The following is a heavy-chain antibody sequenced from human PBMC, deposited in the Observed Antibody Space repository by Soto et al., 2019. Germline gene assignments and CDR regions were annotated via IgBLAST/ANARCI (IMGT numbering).Heavy chain of an antibody. CDR3: ARGWGYDSNGYYYAY. CDR1: GGTFSRHA. J-gene: IGHJ4*02. Sequence: QVQLVQSGAEVRKPGSSVKVSCKASGGTFSRHAISWVRQAPGQGLEWMGGIIPIFGTGNHAQKIQGRVTINADESTRTVYMELSSLRSEDTAMYYCARGWGYDSNGYYYAYWGQGTLVIVSS. CDR2: IIPIFGTG. D-gene: IGHD3-22*01. V-gene: IGHV1-69*01.